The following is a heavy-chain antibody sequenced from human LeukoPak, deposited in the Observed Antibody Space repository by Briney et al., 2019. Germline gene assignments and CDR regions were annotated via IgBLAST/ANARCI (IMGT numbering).Heavy chain of an antibody. CDR2: IHPDSGGT. CDR3: AREGYCSTSSCASDY. CDR1: GYTFTGYY. V-gene: IGHV1-2*02. Sequence: ASVKVSCKASGYTFTGYYVHWVRQAPGQGLEWMGWIHPDSGGTYYAQKFQGRITMTRDTSVSTAYMELSRVRSDDTAVYYCAREGYCSTSSCASDYWGQGTLVTVSS. D-gene: IGHD2-2*01. J-gene: IGHJ4*02.